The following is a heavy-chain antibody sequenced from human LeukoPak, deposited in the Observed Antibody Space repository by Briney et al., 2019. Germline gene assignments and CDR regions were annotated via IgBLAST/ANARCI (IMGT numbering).Heavy chain of an antibody. J-gene: IGHJ4*02. V-gene: IGHV3-48*03. CDR3: ARLKMATMAVDY. D-gene: IGHD5-24*01. Sequence: PGGSERLSCAASGFTFSSYEMNWVRQAPGKGLEWVSYIGASGGTIYYAGSVRGRFTISRDNAKNSPYLQMNSLRAEDAAVYYCARLKMATMAVDYWGQGPVAPVSS. CDR2: IGASGGTI. CDR1: GFTFSSYE.